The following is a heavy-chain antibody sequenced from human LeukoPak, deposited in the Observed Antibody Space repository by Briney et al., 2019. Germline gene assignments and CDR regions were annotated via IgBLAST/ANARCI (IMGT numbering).Heavy chain of an antibody. J-gene: IGHJ4*02. CDR2: ISSSGSTM. V-gene: IGHV3-48*03. CDR3: ARAPGYYYDSSGYYADY. D-gene: IGHD3-22*01. Sequence: GGSLRLSCAASGFTFSSYEMNWVRQAPGKGLEWVSYISSSGSTMYYADSVKGRFTISRDNAKNSLYLQMNSLRAEDTAVYYCARAPGYYYDSSGYYADYWGQGTLVTVSS. CDR1: GFTFSSYE.